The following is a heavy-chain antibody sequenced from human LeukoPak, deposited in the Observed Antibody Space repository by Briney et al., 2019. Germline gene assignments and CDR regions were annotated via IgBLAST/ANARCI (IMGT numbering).Heavy chain of an antibody. CDR2: IRYDGSNK. V-gene: IGHV3-30*02. Sequence: GGSLRLSCAASGFTFISYGMHWVRQAPGKGLEWVAFIRYDGSNKYYADSVQGRFTISRDNSKNTLYLQINSLRAEDTAVYYCAKGCGRYCSSTAFDPWGQGTLVIVSS. CDR1: GFTFISYG. D-gene: IGHD2-2*01. J-gene: IGHJ5*02. CDR3: AKGCGRYCSSTAFDP.